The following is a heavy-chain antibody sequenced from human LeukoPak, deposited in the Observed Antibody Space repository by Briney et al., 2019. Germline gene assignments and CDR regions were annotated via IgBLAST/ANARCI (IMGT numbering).Heavy chain of an antibody. Sequence: SETLSLTCTVSGGSISSSSYYWGWIRQPPGKGLEWIGSIYYSGSTYYNPSLKSRVTISVDTSKNQFSLKLSSVTAADTAVYYCARRTAFTMIVVVTKGYFDYWGQGTLVTVSS. CDR1: GGSISSSSYY. CDR2: IYYSGST. J-gene: IGHJ4*02. V-gene: IGHV4-39*07. CDR3: ARRTAFTMIVVVTKGYFDY. D-gene: IGHD3-22*01.